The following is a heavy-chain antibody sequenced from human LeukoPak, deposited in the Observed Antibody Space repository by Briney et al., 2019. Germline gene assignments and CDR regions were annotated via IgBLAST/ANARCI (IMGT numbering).Heavy chain of an antibody. J-gene: IGHJ4*02. V-gene: IGHV3-13*01. CDR1: GFTFSSYD. Sequence: GGSLRLSCAASGFTFSSYDMHWVRQAPGKGLEWVSVICTAGDTFYPGSVKGRFTISRENAERSLYLQMNSLTDGDTAVYYCGRGRGSYIDYWGQGTLVTVSS. CDR2: ICTAGDT. CDR3: GRGRGSYIDY. D-gene: IGHD3-16*01.